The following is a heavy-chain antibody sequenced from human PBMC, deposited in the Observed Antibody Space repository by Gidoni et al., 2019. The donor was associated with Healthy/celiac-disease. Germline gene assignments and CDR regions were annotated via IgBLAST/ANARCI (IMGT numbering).Heavy chain of an antibody. V-gene: IGHV3-48*02. D-gene: IGHD6-19*01. CDR2: ISSSSSTI. J-gene: IGHJ4*02. Sequence: EVQLVDSGGGLVQPGGSLRLSCAASGFAFSSYSMNWVRQAPGKGLEWVSYISSSSSTIYYADSVKGRFTISRDNAKNSLYLQMNSLRDEDTAVYYCAREGKWLVRQTFDYWGQGTLVTVSS. CDR1: GFAFSSYS. CDR3: AREGKWLVRQTFDY.